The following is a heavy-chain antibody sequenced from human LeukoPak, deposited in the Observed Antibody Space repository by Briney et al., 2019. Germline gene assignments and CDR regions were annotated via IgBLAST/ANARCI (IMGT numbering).Heavy chain of an antibody. Sequence: PGGSLRLSCAASGFTFSTYTMSWVRQAPGKGLEWVSPISTGGDSTYYADSMKGRLTISRDNSKNTLYLQMNSLRAEDTAVYYCASGGKYSYGSFDYWGQGSLVTVSS. CDR2: ISTGGDST. CDR3: ASGGKYSYGSFDY. CDR1: GFTFSTYT. J-gene: IGHJ4*02. V-gene: IGHV3-23*01. D-gene: IGHD5-18*01.